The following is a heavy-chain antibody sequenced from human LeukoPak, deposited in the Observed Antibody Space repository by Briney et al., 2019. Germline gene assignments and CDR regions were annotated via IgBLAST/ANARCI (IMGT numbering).Heavy chain of an antibody. CDR3: ARDVLAASPPYYFDY. Sequence: PWGSLRLSCAASGFTFSRHAMSWVRQAPGKGLEWVSAIRSSGGSTYYADSVKGRFTISRDNSKNTLYLQMNSLRAEDTAVYYCARDVLAASPPYYFDYWGQGTLVTVSS. J-gene: IGHJ4*02. V-gene: IGHV3-23*01. CDR2: IRSSGGST. D-gene: IGHD2/OR15-2a*01. CDR1: GFTFSRHA.